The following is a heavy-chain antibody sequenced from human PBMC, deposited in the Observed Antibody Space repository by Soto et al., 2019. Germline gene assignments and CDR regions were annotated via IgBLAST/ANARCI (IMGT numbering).Heavy chain of an antibody. CDR1: GGSFSCYY. Sequence: PSETLSLTCAVYGGSFSCYYWIWIRQPPGKGLEWIGEINHSGSTNYNPSLKSRVTISVDTSKNQYSLKLSSVTAADTAVYYCARWLGAYYYYGMDVWGQGTTVTVSS. CDR3: ARWLGAYYYYGMDV. J-gene: IGHJ6*02. D-gene: IGHD3-10*01. V-gene: IGHV4-34*01. CDR2: INHSGST.